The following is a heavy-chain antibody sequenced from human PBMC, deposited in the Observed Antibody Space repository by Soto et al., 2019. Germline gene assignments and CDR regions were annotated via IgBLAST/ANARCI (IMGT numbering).Heavy chain of an antibody. CDR1: GFTFTSAW. CDR3: TTDFTLNYAFDI. V-gene: IGHV3-15*07. Sequence: PGGSLRLSCAASGFTFTSAWMTWVRQAPGKGLEWVGRIKSKTDGGTDYAAPVKGRFTISRDDSKNTLYLQMNSLKTEDTAVYFCTTDFTLNYAFDIWGQGTMVTVSS. CDR2: IKSKTDGGT. D-gene: IGHD3-10*01. J-gene: IGHJ3*02.